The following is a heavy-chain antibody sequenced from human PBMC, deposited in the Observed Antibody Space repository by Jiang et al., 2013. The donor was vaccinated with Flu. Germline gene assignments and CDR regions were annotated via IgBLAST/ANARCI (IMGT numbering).Heavy chain of an antibody. J-gene: IGHJ1*01. CDR3: ARDLFGDTGSFHH. CDR2: TYYRSQWFT. Sequence: YGSGLVKPSQTLSLACAVSGDRVSSSSSAWNWIRQSPSRGLEWLGRTYYRSQWFTDYAVSVKGRITINGDRSRNQFSLQLNSVTPEDTAVYYCARDLFGDTGSFHHWGQGALVTVSS. D-gene: IGHD4-17*01. V-gene: IGHV6-1*01. CDR1: GDRVSSSSSA.